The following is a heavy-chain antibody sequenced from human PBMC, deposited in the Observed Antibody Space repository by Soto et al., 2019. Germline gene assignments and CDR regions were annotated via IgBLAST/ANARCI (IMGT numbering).Heavy chain of an antibody. CDR2: IFYTGNT. V-gene: IGHV4-39*01. CDR1: GIAISNDNYH. CDR3: VRLLDPLKYFDWMSHDF. D-gene: IGHD3-9*01. Sequence: PSETLSLTCTVSGIAISNDNYHWGWIRQPPGKGLEWIGSIFYTGNTYYESSLESRITISVDTSKNQFSLNLRSVTAADTAVYYCVRLLDPLKYFDWMSHDFWGQGTQVT. J-gene: IGHJ4*02.